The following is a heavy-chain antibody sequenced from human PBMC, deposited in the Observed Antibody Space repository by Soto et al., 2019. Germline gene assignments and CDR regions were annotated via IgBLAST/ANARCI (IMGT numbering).Heavy chain of an antibody. V-gene: IGHV3-30-3*01. CDR1: GFSFSSYA. J-gene: IGHJ5*02. Sequence: QVRLVASGGGVVQPGRSLRLSCTASGFSFSSYAMYWFRQPPGKGLEWVAVISHDGINKHYADSVKGRVTVSRDNSNHALELQLNSLRGEDTAMYYCARDMYSSDYFVKWFEPWGQGTLVTVSS. D-gene: IGHD6-19*01. CDR3: ARDMYSSDYFVKWFEP. CDR2: ISHDGINK.